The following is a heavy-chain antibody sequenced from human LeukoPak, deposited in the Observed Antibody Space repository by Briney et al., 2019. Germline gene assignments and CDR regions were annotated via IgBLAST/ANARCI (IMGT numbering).Heavy chain of an antibody. CDR3: ARQWSRYCMDV. CDR2: INHSGST. D-gene: IGHD2-15*01. CDR1: GGSFSGYY. J-gene: IGHJ6*03. V-gene: IGHV4-34*01. Sequence: PSETLSLTCAVYGGSFSGYYWSWIRQPPGKGLEWIGEINHSGSTNYNPSLKSRVTISVDTSKNQFSLKLSSVTAADTAVYYCARQWSRYCMDVWGKGTTVTISS.